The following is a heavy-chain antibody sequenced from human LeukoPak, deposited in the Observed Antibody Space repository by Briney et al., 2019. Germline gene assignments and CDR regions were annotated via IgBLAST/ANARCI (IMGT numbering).Heavy chain of an antibody. CDR2: IYNTGTT. D-gene: IGHD2-21*01. Sequence: ASETLSLTCTVSRGITRYYWFWIRQSPGKGLEWVGYIYNTGTTNYNPSLKSRATMSVDTSKSQFSLKLSSVTAADTAIYYCAGGGYCGVSSSFAPLLDWWGQGSPVTVSS. CDR1: RGITRYY. V-gene: IGHV4-59*01. CDR3: AGGGYCGVSSSFAPLLDW. J-gene: IGHJ4*02.